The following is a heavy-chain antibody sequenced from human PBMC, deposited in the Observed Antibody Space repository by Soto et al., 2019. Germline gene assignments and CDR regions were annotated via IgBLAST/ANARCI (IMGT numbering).Heavy chain of an antibody. CDR2: IYSSGST. D-gene: IGHD6-13*01. CDR1: GGSINSSNFY. CDR3: ARHSGPDSISWFDY. J-gene: IGHJ5*01. Sequence: SETLSLTCSVCGGSINSSNFYWGWIRQPPRKGLEWIGSIYSSGSTYYNPSLKSPVTISVDTSKSQFSTNLSCVPAADKAVFYCARHSGPDSISWFDYWGQGALVTISS. V-gene: IGHV4-39*01.